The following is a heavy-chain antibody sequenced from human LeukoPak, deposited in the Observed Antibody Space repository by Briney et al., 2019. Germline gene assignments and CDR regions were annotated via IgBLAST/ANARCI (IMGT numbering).Heavy chain of an antibody. CDR3: ARRRFSDAFDI. J-gene: IGHJ3*02. Sequence: SETLSLTCTVSGGSISSTIYYWGWIRQPPGKGLEWIGSIYYSGSTYFNPSLKSRVTISVDTSKNQFSLKLSSVTAADTAVYYCARRRFSDAFDIWGQGTMVTVSS. V-gene: IGHV4-39*07. CDR2: IYYSGST. CDR1: GGSISSTIYY.